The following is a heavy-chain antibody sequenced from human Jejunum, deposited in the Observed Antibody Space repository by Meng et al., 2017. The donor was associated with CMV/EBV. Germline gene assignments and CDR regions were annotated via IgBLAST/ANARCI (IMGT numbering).Heavy chain of an antibody. CDR2: IHWNGHTT. J-gene: IGHJ4*02. V-gene: IGHV3-20*03. CDR3: ARMALGLDFYFDS. Sequence: VSGFSFDDYDMDWVRQVPGKGLEWVSHIHWNGHTTTYADSVKGRFTISRDTAKNSLYLQMNSLRVEDTAVYYCARMALGLDFYFDSWGQGTLVTVSS. D-gene: IGHD1-26*01. CDR1: GFSFDDYD.